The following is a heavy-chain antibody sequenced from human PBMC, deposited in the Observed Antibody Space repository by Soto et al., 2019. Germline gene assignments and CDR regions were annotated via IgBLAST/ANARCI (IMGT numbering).Heavy chain of an antibody. Sequence: SETLSLTCTVSGASISSSSYYWGWIRQPPGRGLEWIGSLYYSGSTYYNPSLRSRVSISVDTSKNQFSLKLNSVTAADTAVYYCATDSSYVQWLDPWGQGTQDPVSS. J-gene: IGHJ5*02. D-gene: IGHD3-16*01. CDR3: ATDSSYVQWLDP. CDR1: GASISSSSYY. V-gene: IGHV4-39*01. CDR2: LYYSGST.